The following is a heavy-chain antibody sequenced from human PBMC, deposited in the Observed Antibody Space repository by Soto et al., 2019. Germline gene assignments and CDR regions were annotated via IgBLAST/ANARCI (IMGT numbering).Heavy chain of an antibody. CDR3: ARGFRVVGAYGAGAFFGY. J-gene: IGHJ4*02. CDR1: GLTVSSNY. D-gene: IGHD2-15*01. V-gene: IGHV3-66*01. Sequence: EVQLVDSGGDLVQPGGSLRLSCAASGLTVSSNYMGWVRQAPGKGLEWVSVIFSSTNTQYAVSVRGRFPISRDNYKETLYLPMNSLRAEDTAVYYCARGFRVVGAYGAGAFFGYWAQGTLVTVSS. CDR2: IFSSTNT.